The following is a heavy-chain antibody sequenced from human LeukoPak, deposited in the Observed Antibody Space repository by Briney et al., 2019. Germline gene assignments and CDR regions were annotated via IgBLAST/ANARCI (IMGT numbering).Heavy chain of an antibody. CDR3: ARTSSSILDY. CDR1: GFTFSNYS. D-gene: IGHD6-6*01. V-gene: IGHV3-11*06. J-gene: IGHJ4*02. Sequence: SGSLRLSCAASGFTFSNYSMSWIRQAPGKGLEWVSYISTSSGYTNYADSVKGRFTISRDNAKSSLYLQMNSLRAEDTAVYYCARTSSSILDYWGQGTLVTVS. CDR2: ISTSSGYT.